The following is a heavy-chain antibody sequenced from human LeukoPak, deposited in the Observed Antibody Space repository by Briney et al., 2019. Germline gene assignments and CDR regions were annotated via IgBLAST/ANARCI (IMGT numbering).Heavy chain of an antibody. CDR1: GFTFSSCA. CDR3: AKDVVNSGPRGYFDY. D-gene: IGHD6-19*01. CDR2: ISGGGGST. V-gene: IGHV3-23*01. J-gene: IGHJ4*02. Sequence: GGSLRLSCAASGFTFSSCAMSWVRQAPGKGLEWVSAISGGGGSTYYADFVKGRFTISRDKSLSTVYLQMYSLRAEDTAVCYCAKDVVNSGPRGYFDYWGQGTLVTVSS.